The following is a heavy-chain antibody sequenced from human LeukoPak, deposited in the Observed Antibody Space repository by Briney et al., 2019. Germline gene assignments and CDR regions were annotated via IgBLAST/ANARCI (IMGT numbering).Heavy chain of an antibody. Sequence: GGSLRLSCAASGFTFDDYGMSWVRQAPGKGLEWVSDINWNGGSTGYEDSVKGRFTISRDNAKNSLYLQMNSLRAEDTALYYCARKYYYGSGYAFDIWGQGTMVTVSS. J-gene: IGHJ3*02. CDR3: ARKYYYGSGYAFDI. D-gene: IGHD3-10*01. CDR2: INWNGGST. CDR1: GFTFDDYG. V-gene: IGHV3-20*04.